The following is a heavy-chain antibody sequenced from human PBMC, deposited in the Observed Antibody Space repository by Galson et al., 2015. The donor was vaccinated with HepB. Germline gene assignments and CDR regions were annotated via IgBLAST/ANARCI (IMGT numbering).Heavy chain of an antibody. V-gene: IGHV1-18*04. CDR3: ARCLTMVRGVCPHNWFDP. CDR1: GYTFTSYG. D-gene: IGHD3-10*01. J-gene: IGHJ5*02. CDR2: ISTDNGYT. Sequence: SVKVSCKASGYTFTSYGISWVRQAPGQGLEWMGWISTDNGYTNYAQKFQGRVTMTTDTSTSKAYMELRSLRSDDTAVYYCARCLTMVRGVCPHNWFDPWGQGTLVTVSS.